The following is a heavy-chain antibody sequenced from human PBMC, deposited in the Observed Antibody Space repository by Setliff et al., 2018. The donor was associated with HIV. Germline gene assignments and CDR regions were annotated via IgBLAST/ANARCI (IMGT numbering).Heavy chain of an antibody. V-gene: IGHV3-11*04. D-gene: IGHD2-21*02. CDR3: AKAYGGDSLKDGSDI. J-gene: IGHJ3*02. CDR2: SSGGGTV. CDR1: GFTFSDFY. Sequence: PGGSLRLSCATSGFTFSDFYMAWVRQAAGKGLEWVAYSSGGGTVYYADSVKGRFTISRDNAKSSVFLQMNSLRADDTAIYYCAKAYGGDSLKDGSDIWGQGTMVTVSS.